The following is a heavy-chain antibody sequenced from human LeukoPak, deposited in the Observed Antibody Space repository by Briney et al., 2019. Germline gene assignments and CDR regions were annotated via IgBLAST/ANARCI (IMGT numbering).Heavy chain of an antibody. CDR3: ARGNWNREYDY. Sequence: PGGSLRLSCAASGFTFSSSWMSWGRDAPGAGLPPVANIKQDGSEKYYVDSVKGRFTISRDNAKNSLYLQMNSLRAEDTAVYYCARGNWNREYDYWGQGTLVTVSS. J-gene: IGHJ4*02. CDR2: IKQDGSEK. CDR1: GFTFSSSW. V-gene: IGHV3-7*04. D-gene: IGHD1-1*01.